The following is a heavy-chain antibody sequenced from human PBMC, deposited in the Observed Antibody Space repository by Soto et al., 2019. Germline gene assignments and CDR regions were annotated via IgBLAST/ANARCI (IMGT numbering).Heavy chain of an antibody. CDR3: ARDEVPAANWLDR. CDR2: ISGYNGNT. J-gene: IGHJ5*02. CDR1: GYIFANYG. V-gene: IGHV1-18*01. D-gene: IGHD2-2*01. Sequence: VQLVQSGAEVKKPGASVKVACKASGYIFANYGITWVRQAPGQGLEWMGWISGYNGNTKYAQNLQGRVTMTSDTSTTTAYMELRNLRSDDTAVYYCARDEVPAANWLDRWGQGTLVTVSS.